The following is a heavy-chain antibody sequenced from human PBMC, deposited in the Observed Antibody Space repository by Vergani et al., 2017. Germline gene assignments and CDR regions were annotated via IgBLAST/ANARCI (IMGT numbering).Heavy chain of an antibody. CDR1: GGSISSYY. D-gene: IGHD5-12*01. CDR2: IYYSGST. V-gene: IGHV4-59*01. CDR3: ARGVRDIVATKGVDYFDY. Sequence: QVQLQESGPGLVKPSETLSLTCTVSGGSISSYYWSWIRQPPGKGLEWIGYIYYSGSTNYNPSLKSRVTISVDTSKNLFSLKLSSVPAADTAVYYCARGVRDIVATKGVDYFDYWGQGTLVTVSS. J-gene: IGHJ4*02.